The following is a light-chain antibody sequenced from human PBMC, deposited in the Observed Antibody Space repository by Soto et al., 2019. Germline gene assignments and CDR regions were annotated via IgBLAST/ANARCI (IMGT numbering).Light chain of an antibody. Sequence: DIQMTQSPSTLSASVGDRVTITCRASQSISTWLAWYQQKPGKAPKLLIYDDFYLERGVPSRFSGSGSGTEFTLTISSLQPDDLATYYCQQYNSFWTFGQGTKVEI. J-gene: IGKJ1*01. CDR2: DDF. CDR3: QQYNSFWT. CDR1: QSISTW. V-gene: IGKV1-5*01.